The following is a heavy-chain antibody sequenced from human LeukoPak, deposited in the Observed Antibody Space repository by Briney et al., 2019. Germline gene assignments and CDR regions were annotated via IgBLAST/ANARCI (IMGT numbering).Heavy chain of an antibody. Sequence: GGSLRLSCAASGFTFSNNAMSWVRQAPGKGLEWVSAISGSGGSTYYADSVKGRFTISRDNSKNTLYLQMNSLRAEDTAVYYCAKARYSTYYYHMDVWGKGTTVTVSS. V-gene: IGHV3-23*01. CDR1: GFTFSNNA. J-gene: IGHJ6*03. CDR3: AKARYSTYYYHMDV. CDR2: ISGSGGST. D-gene: IGHD4-11*01.